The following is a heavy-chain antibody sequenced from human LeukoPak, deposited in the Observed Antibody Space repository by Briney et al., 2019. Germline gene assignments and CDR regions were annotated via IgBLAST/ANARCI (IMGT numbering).Heavy chain of an antibody. J-gene: IGHJ4*02. CDR1: GFTFSSYA. D-gene: IGHD6-25*01. CDR2: ISSNGGST. CDR3: ARGERYSTGFYFEY. V-gene: IGHV3-64*01. Sequence: GGSLRLSCAASGFTFSSYAMHWVRQAPGKGLQYVSAISSNGGSTYYANSVKGRFTISRDNSKNTLYLQMGSLRAEDMAVYYCARGERYSTGFYFEYWGQGTLVTVSS.